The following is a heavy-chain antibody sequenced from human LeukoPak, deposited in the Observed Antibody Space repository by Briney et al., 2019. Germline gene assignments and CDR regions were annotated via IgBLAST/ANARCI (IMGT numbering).Heavy chain of an antibody. D-gene: IGHD1-26*01. CDR3: ACAPPYSGQEYYFDY. CDR2: INQDGGEK. J-gene: IGHJ4*02. V-gene: IGHV3-7*01. CDR1: GFTFSSYW. Sequence: GGSLRLSCVASGFTFSSYWMSWVRQAPGEGLEWVANINQDGGEKYYVDSVKGRFTISRDNAKNSLYLHMKSLRAEDSAVYYCACAPPYSGQEYYFDYWGQGTLVTVSS.